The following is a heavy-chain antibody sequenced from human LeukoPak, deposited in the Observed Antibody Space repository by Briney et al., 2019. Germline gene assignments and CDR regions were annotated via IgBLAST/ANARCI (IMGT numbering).Heavy chain of an antibody. CDR3: ARVSSSSWYWFDP. Sequence: PSETLSLTCTVSGGSISSSSYYWGWIRQPPGKGLEWIESIYYSGSTYYNPSLKSRVTISVDTSKNQFSLKLSSVTAADTAVYYCARVSSSSWYWFDPWGQGTLVTVSS. CDR2: IYYSGST. V-gene: IGHV4-39*01. J-gene: IGHJ5*02. D-gene: IGHD6-13*01. CDR1: GGSISSSSYY.